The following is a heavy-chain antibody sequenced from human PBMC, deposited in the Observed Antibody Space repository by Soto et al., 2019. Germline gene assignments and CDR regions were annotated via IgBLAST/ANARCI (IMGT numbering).Heavy chain of an antibody. CDR3: ARDGGVVTVDAFDL. J-gene: IGHJ3*01. CDR2: ITWNAGSK. V-gene: IGHV3-20*04. D-gene: IGHD3-16*01. Sequence: EVQLVESGGGVVRPGGSLRLSCVASGFRFDDFGLTWVRQVPGKGPGWVAGITWNAGSKGYADSVKGRFTISRDNAKNSLHLQRDSLREEDTALYFCARDGGVVTVDAFDLWGQGTMVTVSS. CDR1: GFRFDDFG.